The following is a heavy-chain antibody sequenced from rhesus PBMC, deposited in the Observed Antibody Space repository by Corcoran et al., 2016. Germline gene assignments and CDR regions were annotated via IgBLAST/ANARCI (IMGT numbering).Heavy chain of an antibody. J-gene: IGHJ3*01. CDR3: ARGAVAFAFDF. CDR1: GFSLSTSGMG. CDR2: IYWDDDK. Sequence: QVTLKESGPALVKPTQTLTLTCTFSGFSLSTSGMGVGWIRQPPGKALEWLASIYWDDDKFYSTSLKSRLTISKDTSKNQVVRTMTNMDPVDTATYYCARGAVAFAFDFWGQGLRVTVSS. V-gene: IGHV2S1*01. D-gene: IGHD2-33*01.